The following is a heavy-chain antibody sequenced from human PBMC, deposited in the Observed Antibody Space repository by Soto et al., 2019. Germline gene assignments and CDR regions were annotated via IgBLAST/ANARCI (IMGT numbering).Heavy chain of an antibody. Sequence: PGGSLRLSCAASGFTFSSYGMHWVRQAPGKGLEWVAVISYDGSNKNYADSVKGRFTISRDNSKNTLYLQMNSLRAEDTAVYYCAKDPWDMVMMTTVTTDPWGQGTLVTVSS. CDR3: AKDPWDMVMMTTVTTDP. CDR2: ISYDGSNK. CDR1: GFTFSSYG. V-gene: IGHV3-30*18. D-gene: IGHD4-4*01. J-gene: IGHJ5*02.